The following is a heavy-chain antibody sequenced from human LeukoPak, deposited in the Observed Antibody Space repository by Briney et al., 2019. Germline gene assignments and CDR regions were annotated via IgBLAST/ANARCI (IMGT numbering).Heavy chain of an antibody. Sequence: PSETLSLTCTVSGGSISSYYWSWIRQPPGKGLEWIGYIYYSGSTNYNPSLKSRVTISVDTSKNQFSLKLSSVTAADTAVYYCARAHKGRGAVYLYYWGQGTLVTVSS. CDR3: ARAHKGRGAVYLYY. CDR1: GGSISSYY. V-gene: IGHV4-59*01. J-gene: IGHJ4*02. CDR2: IYYSGST. D-gene: IGHD3-10*01.